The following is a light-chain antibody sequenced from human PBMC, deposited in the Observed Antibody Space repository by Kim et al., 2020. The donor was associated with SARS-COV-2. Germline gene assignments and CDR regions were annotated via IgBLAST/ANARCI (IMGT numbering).Light chain of an antibody. CDR1: SGSIASNY. J-gene: IGLJ7*01. CDR2: EDK. CDR3: QSYYTNNVV. V-gene: IGLV6-57*03. Sequence: NFMLTQHHSVSESPGKTVTISCTRSSGSIASNYVQWYQQRPGSAPTPLIYEDKQRPSGVPDRFSGPIDSSSNSAYLSISGLRTEDEAAYYCQSYYTNNVVFGGGTQLTVL.